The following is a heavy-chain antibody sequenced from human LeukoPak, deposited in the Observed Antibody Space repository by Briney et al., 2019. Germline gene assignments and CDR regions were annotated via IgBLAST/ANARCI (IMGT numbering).Heavy chain of an antibody. V-gene: IGHV4-4*07. CDR3: ARHTLVGARNAFDI. CDR2: IYTSGST. D-gene: IGHD1-26*01. CDR1: GDSISSYY. Sequence: PSETLSLTCTVSGDSISSYYWSWIRQPAGKGLEWIGRIYTSGSTNYNPSLKSRVTTSVDTSKNQFSLKLNSVTAADTAVYYCARHTLVGARNAFDIWGQGTMVTVSS. J-gene: IGHJ3*02.